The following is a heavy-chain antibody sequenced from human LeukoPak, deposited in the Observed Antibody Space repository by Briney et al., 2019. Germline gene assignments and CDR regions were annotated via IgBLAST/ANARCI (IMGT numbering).Heavy chain of an antibody. J-gene: IGHJ3*02. V-gene: IGHV3-23*01. D-gene: IGHD3-16*01. CDR3: AKGFVEESRSYAAVFSFDI. CDR2: ISGSSCYT. Sequence: GGSLRLSCAASGFTFSTFAMSWVRQAPGKGLEWVSNISGSSCYTNYADSVKGRFTISRDNSKNTLFLQMNSLRAEDPAVYYCAKGFVEESRSYAAVFSFDIWGQGTMVTVSS. CDR1: GFTFSTFA.